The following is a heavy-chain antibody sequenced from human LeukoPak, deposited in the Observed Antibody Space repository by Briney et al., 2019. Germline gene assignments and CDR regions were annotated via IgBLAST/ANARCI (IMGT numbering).Heavy chain of an antibody. CDR3: TRDLQDGVPTGY. CDR2: ISGSGNGFSI. Sequence: GGSLRLSCSASGFVFTIYTMYWVRQAPGKGPEYVSTISGSGNGFSIYYADSVKGRFTISRDNSKNIVYLQMNGLRSEDTAVYYCTRDLQDGVPTGYWGQGTLVIVS. J-gene: IGHJ4*02. D-gene: IGHD4-17*01. V-gene: IGHV3-64*04. CDR1: GFVFTIYT.